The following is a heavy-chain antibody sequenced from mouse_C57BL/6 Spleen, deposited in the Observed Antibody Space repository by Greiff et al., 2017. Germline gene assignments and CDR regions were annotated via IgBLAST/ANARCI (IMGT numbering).Heavy chain of an antibody. J-gene: IGHJ1*03. CDR2: FYPGSGSI. CDR1: GYTFTEYT. D-gene: IGHD1-1*01. V-gene: IGHV1-62-2*01. CDR3: ARHEVDYYGSSYWYFDV. Sequence: QVQLQQSGAELVKPGASVKMSCKASGYTFTEYTIHWVKPRSGQGLEWIGWFYPGSGSIKYNEKFKDKATLTADKSSSTVYMALSILTSEDSAVYFCARHEVDYYGSSYWYFDVWGTGTTVTVSS.